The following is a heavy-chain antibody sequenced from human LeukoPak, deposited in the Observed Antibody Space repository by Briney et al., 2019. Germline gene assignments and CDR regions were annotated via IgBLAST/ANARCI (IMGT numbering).Heavy chain of an antibody. Sequence: GGSLRVSCAASGFTFSSYWMHWVRQAPGKGLVRVSRINSDGSSISYADSVKGRFTISRDNSKNTLYLQMNSLRAEDTAVYYCAKGGPFYGSGSYYTQCYFDYWGQGTLVTVSS. D-gene: IGHD3-10*01. J-gene: IGHJ4*02. V-gene: IGHV3-74*01. CDR1: GFTFSSYW. CDR3: AKGGPFYGSGSYYTQCYFDY. CDR2: INSDGSSI.